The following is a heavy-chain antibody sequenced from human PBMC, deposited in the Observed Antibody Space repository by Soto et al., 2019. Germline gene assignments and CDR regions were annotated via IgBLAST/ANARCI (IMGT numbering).Heavy chain of an antibody. CDR2: IVVGSGNT. V-gene: IGHV1-58*01. CDR1: GFTFTSSA. Sequence: SVKVSCKASGFTFTSSAVQWVRQARGQRLEWIGWIVVGSGNTNYAQKFQERVTMTTDTSTSTIYMELSSLRSEDTAVYYCARDRRYCSNSNCYSFLGPDYWGQGTLVTVSS. D-gene: IGHD2-2*01. CDR3: ARDRRYCSNSNCYSFLGPDY. J-gene: IGHJ4*02.